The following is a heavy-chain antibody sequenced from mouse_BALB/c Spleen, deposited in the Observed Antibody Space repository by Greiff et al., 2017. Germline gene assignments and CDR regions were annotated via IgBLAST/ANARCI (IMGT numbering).Heavy chain of an antibody. CDR3: TRGGLLRPRYWYFDV. CDR1: GYTFTSYY. D-gene: IGHD2-3*01. V-gene: IGHV1S81*02. CDR2: INPSNGGT. J-gene: IGHJ1*01. Sequence: QVQLKESGAELVKPGASVKLSCKASGYTFTSYYMYWVKQRPGQGLEWIGEINPSNGGTNFNEKFKSKATLTVDKSSSTAYMQLSSLTSEDSAVYYCTRGGLLRPRYWYFDVWGAGTTVTVSS.